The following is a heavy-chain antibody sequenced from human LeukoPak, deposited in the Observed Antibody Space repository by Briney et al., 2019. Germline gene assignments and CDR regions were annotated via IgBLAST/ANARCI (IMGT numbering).Heavy chain of an antibody. CDR2: ISNNGRGT. CDR1: GFTFSSHA. CDR3: AKDRGSSGSFDY. V-gene: IGHV3-23*01. J-gene: IGHJ4*02. D-gene: IGHD6-19*01. Sequence: GGSLRLSCAVSGFTFSSHAMSWVRQAPGKGLEWVSAISNNGRGTYYADSVKGRFTISRDNSKNTLYLQMNSLRAEDTAVYYCAKDRGSSGSFDYWGQGTLVTVSS.